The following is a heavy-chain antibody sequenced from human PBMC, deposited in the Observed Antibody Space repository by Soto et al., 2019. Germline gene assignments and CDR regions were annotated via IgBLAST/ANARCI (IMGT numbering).Heavy chain of an antibody. CDR2: FDPEDGET. CDR3: ATDLRYFDWLPSGPFDY. J-gene: IGHJ4*02. D-gene: IGHD3-9*01. V-gene: IGHV1-24*01. CDR1: GYTLTELS. Sequence: GASVKVSCKVSGYTLTELSMHWVRQAPGKGLEWMGGFDPEDGETIYAQKFQGRVTMTEGTSTDTAYMELSSLRSEDTAVYYCATDLRYFDWLPSGPFDYWGQGTPVPVYS.